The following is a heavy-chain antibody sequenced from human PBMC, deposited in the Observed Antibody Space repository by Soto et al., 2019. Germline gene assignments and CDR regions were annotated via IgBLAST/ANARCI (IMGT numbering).Heavy chain of an antibody. Sequence: SEALSLTCSVSGDSIRNYYWSWIRQAPGKGLVWIGYIYSSGSTKYNPSLHSRVSISSDTSNNQFSLTLRSVSAADTAAYFCARGTPRYSSGWYELFDFWGQGMLVTVSS. J-gene: IGHJ4*02. CDR2: IYSSGST. CDR3: ARGTPRYSSGWYELFDF. CDR1: GDSIRNYY. D-gene: IGHD6-19*01. V-gene: IGHV4-59*12.